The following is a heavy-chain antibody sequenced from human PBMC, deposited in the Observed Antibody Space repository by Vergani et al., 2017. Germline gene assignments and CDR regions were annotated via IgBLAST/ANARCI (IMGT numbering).Heavy chain of an antibody. J-gene: IGHJ5*01. V-gene: IGHV4-39*01. CDR1: GGSITYGAFY. CDR3: ARCFRDEGXIYGGTVENWFDP. D-gene: IGHD3-10*01. Sequence: QLQLQESGPGLVKPSETLSLTCTVSGGSITYGAFYWGSIRPSPGKGLEWIGSIYYSENKFYNPSLESRVTLAIDTTKNQFSLKLKSGTAADTAVYYCARCFRDEGXIYGGTVENWFDPWGQGTLVTVSS. CDR2: IYYSENK.